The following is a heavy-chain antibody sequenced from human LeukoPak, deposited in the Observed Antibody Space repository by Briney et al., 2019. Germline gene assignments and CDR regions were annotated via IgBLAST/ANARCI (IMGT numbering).Heavy chain of an antibody. CDR3: ARIPLEVRFDY. CDR1: GGTFSSYA. V-gene: IGHV1-69*04. CDR2: IIPILGIA. Sequence: ASVKVSCKASGGTFSSYAISWVRQAPGQGLEWMGRIIPILGIANYAQKFQGRVTITADKSTSTAYMELSSLRSEDTAVYYCARIPLEVRFDYWGQGTLVTVSS. D-gene: IGHD1-1*01. J-gene: IGHJ4*02.